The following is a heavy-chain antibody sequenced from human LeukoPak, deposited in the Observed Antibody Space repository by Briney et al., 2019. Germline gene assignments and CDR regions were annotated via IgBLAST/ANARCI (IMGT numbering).Heavy chain of an antibody. CDR2: ISGYNGNT. J-gene: IGHJ6*03. CDR1: GDTFTSYG. V-gene: IGHV1-18*01. D-gene: IGHD2-8*01. Sequence: WASVKVSCKASGDTFTSYGISWVRQAPGQGLEWMGWISGYNGNTNYAQKLQGRVTMTTDTSTSTAYMELRSLRSDDTAVYYCARKREMGYMDVWGKGSTVTISS. CDR3: ARKREMGYMDV.